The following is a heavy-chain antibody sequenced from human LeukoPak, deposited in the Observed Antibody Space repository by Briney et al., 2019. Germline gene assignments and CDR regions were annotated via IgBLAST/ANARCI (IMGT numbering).Heavy chain of an antibody. V-gene: IGHV3-23*01. CDR1: GFTFTTNA. CDR2: ISGRSGAT. CDR3: AKCGNSGCHLIDY. Sequence: LPGGSLRLSCAASGFTFTTNAMSWARQAPGKGLEWVSAISGRSGATYYADSEKGRFTISRDNSKSTLYLQMDSLRAEDTAVYYCAKCGNSGCHLIDYWGQGTLVTVSS. J-gene: IGHJ4*02. D-gene: IGHD5-12*01.